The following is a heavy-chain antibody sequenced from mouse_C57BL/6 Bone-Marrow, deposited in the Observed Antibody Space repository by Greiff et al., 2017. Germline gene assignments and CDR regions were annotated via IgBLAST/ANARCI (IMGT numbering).Heavy chain of an antibody. CDR3: TRRELGLDY. J-gene: IGHJ2*01. D-gene: IGHD4-1*01. CDR2: IDPETGGT. Sequence: QVQLQQSGAELVRPGASVTLSCKASGYTFTDYEMHWVKQTPVHGLEWIGAIDPETGGTAYNQKFKGKAILTADNSSSTAYMELRSLTSEDSAVYYCTRRELGLDYWGQGTTLTVSS. V-gene: IGHV1-15*01. CDR1: GYTFTDYE.